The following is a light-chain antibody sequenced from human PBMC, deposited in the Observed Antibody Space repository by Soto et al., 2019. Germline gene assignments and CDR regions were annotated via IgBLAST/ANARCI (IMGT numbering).Light chain of an antibody. V-gene: IGKV3-15*01. J-gene: IGKJ4*01. Sequence: EIVMTQSPATLSVSPGEKATLSCRASQYIGSNLAWYQQKPGQAPRLLIYGASTRATGIPARFSGSGSGTEFTLTVSSLEPEDFAVYYCQQRSNWPTFGGGTKVDIK. CDR2: GAS. CDR3: QQRSNWPT. CDR1: QYIGSN.